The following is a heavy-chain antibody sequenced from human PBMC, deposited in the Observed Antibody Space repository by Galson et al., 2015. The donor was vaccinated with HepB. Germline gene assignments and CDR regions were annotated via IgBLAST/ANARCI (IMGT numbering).Heavy chain of an antibody. CDR1: GFTFSSYG. D-gene: IGHD1-26*01. V-gene: IGHV3-33*01. Sequence: SVRLSCAASGFTFSSYGMHWVRQAPGKGLEWMAVIWYEGSNKYYADSVKGRFTISRDNSKNTLYLQMNSLRAEDTAVYYCARQYSGSYHLAYWGQGTLVTVSS. CDR2: IWYEGSNK. CDR3: ARQYSGSYHLAY. J-gene: IGHJ4*02.